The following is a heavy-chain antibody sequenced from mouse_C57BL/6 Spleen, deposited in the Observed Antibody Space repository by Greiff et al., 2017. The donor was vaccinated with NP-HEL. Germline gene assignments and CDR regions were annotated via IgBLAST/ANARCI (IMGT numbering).Heavy chain of an antibody. CDR1: GFTFSDYG. J-gene: IGHJ2*01. V-gene: IGHV5-17*01. Sequence: EVMLVESGGGGGKTGGSLKLSCAASGFTFSDYGMQWVGQALEKGGEWGAYSSSGRSPIYYADTVKGRFTISRDNAKNTLFLQMTSLRSEDTAMYYCARGLYFDYWGQGTTLTVSS. CDR3: ARGLYFDY. CDR2: SSSGRSPI.